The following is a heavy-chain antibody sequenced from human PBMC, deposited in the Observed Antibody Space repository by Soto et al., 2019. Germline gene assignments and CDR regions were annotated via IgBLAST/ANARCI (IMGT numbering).Heavy chain of an antibody. Sequence: GGSLRLSCAASEFTFSIFAMSWVRQSPGKGLEWVSTISGSGGSTYYADAVKGRFTISRDNSMGTLYLQMKSLRVEDTAIHYCAKEVSLGSTVDLGYWGQGALVTVSS. V-gene: IGHV3-23*01. CDR2: ISGSGGST. J-gene: IGHJ4*02. D-gene: IGHD7-27*01. CDR1: EFTFSIFA. CDR3: AKEVSLGSTVDLGY.